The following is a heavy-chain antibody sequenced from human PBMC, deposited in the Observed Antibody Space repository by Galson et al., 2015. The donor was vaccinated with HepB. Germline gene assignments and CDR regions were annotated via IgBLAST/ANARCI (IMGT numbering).Heavy chain of an antibody. CDR3: ARGRAYYDFWSTFDY. D-gene: IGHD3-3*01. J-gene: IGHJ4*02. V-gene: IGHV3-48*03. CDR1: GFTFSSYG. CDR2: ISSSGSTI. Sequence: SLRLSCAASGFTFSSYGMHWVRQAPGKGLEWVSYISSSGSTIYYADSVKGRFTISRDNAKNSLYLQMNSLRAEDTAVYYCARGRAYYDFWSTFDYWGQGTLVTVSS.